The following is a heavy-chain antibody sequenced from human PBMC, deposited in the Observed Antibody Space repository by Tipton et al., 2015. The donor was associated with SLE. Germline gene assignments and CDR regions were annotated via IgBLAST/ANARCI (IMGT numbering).Heavy chain of an antibody. J-gene: IGHJ4*02. Sequence: TLSFTCAVYGGSFSGYYWSWIRQPPGKGLEWIGEINHSGSTNYNPSLKSRVTISVDTSKNQFSLKLSSVTAADTAVYYCARVLGAPIGQQLGYFDYWGQGTLVTVSS. D-gene: IGHD6-13*01. V-gene: IGHV4-34*01. CDR3: ARVLGAPIGQQLGYFDY. CDR1: GGSFSGYY. CDR2: INHSGST.